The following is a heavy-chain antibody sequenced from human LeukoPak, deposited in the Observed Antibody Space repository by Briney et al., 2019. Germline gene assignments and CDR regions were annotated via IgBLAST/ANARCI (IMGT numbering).Heavy chain of an antibody. D-gene: IGHD6-19*01. CDR2: IYSDGTT. Sequence: PGGSLRLSCAASGFIFSNYGMSWVRQTPGRGLEWVSVIYSDGTTKYADSAKGRFTISRDNSKSMVYLQMDRLRAEDTAVYYCARCKGGWSDHFYGMDVWGQGTTVTVSS. J-gene: IGHJ6*02. CDR1: GFIFSNYG. CDR3: ARCKGGWSDHFYGMDV. V-gene: IGHV3-53*01.